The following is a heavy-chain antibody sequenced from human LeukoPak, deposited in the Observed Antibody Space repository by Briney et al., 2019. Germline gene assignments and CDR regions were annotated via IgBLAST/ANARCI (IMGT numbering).Heavy chain of an antibody. CDR1: GGSVNRGGYF. D-gene: IGHD3-3*01. CDR3: ARRLWSGTLNYFDP. Sequence: KTSETLSLTCTVSGGSVNRGGYFWSWIRQHPGKGLEWIGYIYYNGDTYYNPSLKSRVLISVDTSKNQFSLGLSSVTAADTAVYYCARRLWSGTLNYFDPWGRGTLVTVSS. V-gene: IGHV4-31*03. CDR2: IYYNGDT. J-gene: IGHJ5*02.